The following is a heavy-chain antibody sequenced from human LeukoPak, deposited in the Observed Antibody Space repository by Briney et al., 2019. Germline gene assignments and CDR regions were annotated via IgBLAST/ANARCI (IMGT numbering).Heavy chain of an antibody. Sequence: TGGSLRLSCSASGFTFSNYAMHCVRQAPGKGLEYVSAISSNGGSTYYADSVKGRFTISRDNSKNTLYLHMTSLRAEDTAVYYCVKDFKSGYDTFDYWGQGTLVTVSS. CDR3: VKDFKSGYDTFDY. CDR2: ISSNGGST. V-gene: IGHV3-64D*09. D-gene: IGHD5-12*01. J-gene: IGHJ4*02. CDR1: GFTFSNYA.